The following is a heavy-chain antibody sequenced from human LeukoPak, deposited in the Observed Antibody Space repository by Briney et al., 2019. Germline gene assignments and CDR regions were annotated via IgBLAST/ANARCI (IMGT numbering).Heavy chain of an antibody. V-gene: IGHV4-39*01. Sequence: SETLSLTCRVSGDSISSGDSYWGWIRQHPWKGLEWIGSIYYVGSPYNNPSLNSRRVTMSVDTSKNQFSLKLPSVTAADTAVYYCARISITKRAMDVWGQGTTVTVSS. CDR1: GDSISSGDSY. J-gene: IGHJ6*02. CDR2: IYYVGSP. CDR3: ARISITKRAMDV. D-gene: IGHD3-3*01.